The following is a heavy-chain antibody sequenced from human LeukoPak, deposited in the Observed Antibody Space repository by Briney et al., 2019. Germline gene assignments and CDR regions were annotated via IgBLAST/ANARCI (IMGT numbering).Heavy chain of an antibody. D-gene: IGHD3-3*01. CDR3: ARGGYDFWSGYQNWFDP. CDR2: ISAYNGNT. V-gene: IGHV1-18*01. CDR1: GYTFTSCG. Sequence: ASVKVSCKASGYTFTSCGISWVRQAPGQGLEWMGWISAYNGNTNYAQKLQGRVTMTTDTSTSTAYMELRSLRSDDTAVYYCARGGYDFWSGYQNWFDPWGQGTLVTVSS. J-gene: IGHJ5*02.